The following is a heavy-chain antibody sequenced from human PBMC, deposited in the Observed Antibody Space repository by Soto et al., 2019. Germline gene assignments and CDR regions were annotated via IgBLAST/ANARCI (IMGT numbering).Heavy chain of an antibody. CDR2: IFPGDSDT. Sequence: EVQLVQSGAEVKKPGDSLKISCKASGYTFTNNYWIAWLRQMPGKGLEWMGIIFPGDSDTRYSPSFEGQVTISADKSISTAYLQWSSLKASDTAMYYCARKPSSYNNNWFFDYWGQGTLVTASS. J-gene: IGHJ4*02. CDR3: ARKPSSYNNNWFFDY. CDR1: GYTFTNNYW. D-gene: IGHD6-13*01. V-gene: IGHV5-51*03.